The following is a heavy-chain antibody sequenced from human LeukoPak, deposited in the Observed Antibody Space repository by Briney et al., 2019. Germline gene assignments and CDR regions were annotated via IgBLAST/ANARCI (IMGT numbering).Heavy chain of an antibody. D-gene: IGHD3-9*01. CDR2: IYPGDSDT. Sequence: GESLKISCKGSGYSFTSYWIGWVRQMPGKGLEWMGIIYPGDSDTRYSPSFQGQVTISADKSISTAYLQWSSLKASDTAMYYCARHRDPYDILTGYYWPPDHWGQGTLVTVSS. CDR1: GYSFTSYW. J-gene: IGHJ4*02. CDR3: ARHRDPYDILTGYYWPPDH. V-gene: IGHV5-51*01.